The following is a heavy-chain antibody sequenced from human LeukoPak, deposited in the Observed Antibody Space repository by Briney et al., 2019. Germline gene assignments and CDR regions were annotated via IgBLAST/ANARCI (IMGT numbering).Heavy chain of an antibody. CDR3: ARDPSGSYHFDY. J-gene: IGHJ4*02. CDR2: ISGSGGST. CDR1: GFTFSSYA. Sequence: GGSLRLSCAASGFTFSSYAMSWVRQAPGKGLEWVSAISGSGGSTYYADSVKGRFTISRDNSKNTLYLQMNSLRAEDTAVYYCARDPSGSYHFDYWGQGTLVTVSS. V-gene: IGHV3-23*01. D-gene: IGHD1-26*01.